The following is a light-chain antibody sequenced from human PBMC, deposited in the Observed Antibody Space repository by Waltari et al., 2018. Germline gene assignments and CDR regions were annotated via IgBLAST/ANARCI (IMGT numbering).Light chain of an antibody. CDR2: QGV. Sequence: SYELTQPPSVSVSPGQTATITCSGDKLGDGYAPWYQQKPRQSPVLVIYQGVRRPSGIPERFSGSNYGNTATLTITGTQSMDDADYYCQAWDSNIVLFGGGTKLTVL. V-gene: IGLV3-1*01. J-gene: IGLJ2*01. CDR1: KLGDGY. CDR3: QAWDSNIVL.